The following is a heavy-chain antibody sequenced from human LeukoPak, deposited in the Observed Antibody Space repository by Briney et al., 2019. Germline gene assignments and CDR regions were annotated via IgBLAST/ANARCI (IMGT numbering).Heavy chain of an antibody. CDR1: GGSISSSNYY. CDR2: IYYSGST. V-gene: IGHV4-39*07. CDR3: ALYYYGSVEMDV. J-gene: IGHJ6*04. Sequence: SETLSLTCTVFGGSISSSNYYWGWIRQPPGKGLEWIGSIYYSGSTYYNPSLKSRVTISVDKSKNQFSLKLSSVTAADTAVYYCALYYYGSVEMDVWGKGTTVTVSS. D-gene: IGHD3-10*01.